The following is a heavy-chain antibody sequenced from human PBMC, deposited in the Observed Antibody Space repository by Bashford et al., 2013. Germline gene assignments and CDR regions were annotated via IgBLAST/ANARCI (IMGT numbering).Heavy chain of an antibody. V-gene: IGHV1-8*01. CDR2: MNPNSGNT. Sequence: ASVKVSCKASGYTFTSYDINWVRQATGQGLEWMGWMNPNSGNTGYAQKFQGRVTMTRNTSISTAYMELSSLRSEDTAVYYCARAHCSGGSCYFHYYYYYMDVWGKGTTVTVSS. D-gene: IGHD2-15*01. J-gene: IGHJ6*03. CDR3: ARAHCSGGSCYFHYYYYYMDV. CDR1: GYTFTSYD.